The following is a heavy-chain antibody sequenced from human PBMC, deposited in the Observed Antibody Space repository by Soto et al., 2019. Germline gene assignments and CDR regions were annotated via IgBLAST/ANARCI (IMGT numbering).Heavy chain of an antibody. CDR2: IYFRGNT. D-gene: IGHD3-9*01. Sequence: QLQLQESGPGLVKPSETLSLTCSVSGDSINSDKYYWGWIRQPPGKGLEWIGSIYFRGNTYYNPSPPTRATISLEKSKRQFSLRLNSATATDSAVYFCASLKGLATISYYFDFWGQGALVTVSS. J-gene: IGHJ4*02. V-gene: IGHV4-39*01. CDR1: GDSINSDKYY. CDR3: ASLKGLATISYYFDF.